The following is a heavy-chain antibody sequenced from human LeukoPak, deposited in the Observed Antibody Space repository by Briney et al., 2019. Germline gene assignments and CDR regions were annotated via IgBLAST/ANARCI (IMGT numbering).Heavy chain of an antibody. Sequence: QTGGSLRLSCAASGFTFSGYGMHWVRQAPGKGLEWVAIIWYDGSNNYYADSVKGRFTVSRDNSKNTLFLQMNSLRAEDTAVYYCARDIGSYDDHLNAFDIWGQGTMVTISA. CDR3: ARDIGSYDDHLNAFDI. CDR2: IWYDGSNN. J-gene: IGHJ3*02. D-gene: IGHD5-12*01. CDR1: GFTFSGYG. V-gene: IGHV3-33*01.